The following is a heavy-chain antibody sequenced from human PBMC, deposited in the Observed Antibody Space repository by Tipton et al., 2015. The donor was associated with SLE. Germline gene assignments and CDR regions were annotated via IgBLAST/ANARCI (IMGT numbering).Heavy chain of an antibody. V-gene: IGHV4-34*01. CDR1: GGSLSGFH. J-gene: IGHJ4*02. D-gene: IGHD3-3*01. CDR3: ASSIYEFWTK. Sequence: TLSLTCAVYGGSLSGFHWTWIRQSPGKGLEWIGENSQFGGTNYNPSLSSRVTISLDTSKTQSSLILTSVTAADTGVYYCASSIYEFWTKWGQGTLVTVSS. CDR2: NSQFGGT.